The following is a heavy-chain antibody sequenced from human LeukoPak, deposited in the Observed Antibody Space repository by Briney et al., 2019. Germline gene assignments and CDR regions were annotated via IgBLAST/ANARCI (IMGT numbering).Heavy chain of an antibody. J-gene: IGHJ3*02. D-gene: IGHD2-15*01. CDR2: ISGSGDSREST. Sequence: GGSLRLSCAASGFTFTSYAMSWVRQAPGKGLEWVSGISGSGDSRESTSYADSVKGRFTISRDNSKSMVYVQMKSLRAEDTAVYYCAKDSALLSRGAFDIWGQGTMATVS. CDR1: GFTFTSYA. CDR3: AKDSALLSRGAFDI. V-gene: IGHV3-23*01.